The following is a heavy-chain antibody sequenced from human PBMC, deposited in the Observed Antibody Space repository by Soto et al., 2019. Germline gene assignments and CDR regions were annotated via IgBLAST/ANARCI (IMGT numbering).Heavy chain of an antibody. CDR3: ARQMYVSDTGPNFQYYFDS. Sequence: GASLKISCKGSGYSFAGYWITWVRQKSGKGLEWMGRIDPSDSQTYYSPSFRGHVTISVTKSITTVFLQWSSLRALDTAMYYCARQMYVSDTGPNFQYYFDSWGQGTPVTVSS. D-gene: IGHD5-18*01. CDR2: IDPSDSQT. V-gene: IGHV5-10-1*01. CDR1: GYSFAGYW. J-gene: IGHJ4*02.